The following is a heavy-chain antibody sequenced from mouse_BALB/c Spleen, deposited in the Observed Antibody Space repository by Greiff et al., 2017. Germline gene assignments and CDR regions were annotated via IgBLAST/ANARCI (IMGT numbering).Heavy chain of an antibody. CDR2: IYPGDGDT. Sequence: QVHVKQSGAELVRPGSSVKISCKASGYAFSSYWMNWVKQRPGQGLEWIGQIYPGDGDTNYNGKFKGKATLTVDKSSSTAHMELLSLTSEDSAVYYCGIDNDYWGQGTTLTVSS. V-gene: IGHV1-80*01. CDR3: GIDNDY. CDR1: GYAFSSYW. J-gene: IGHJ2*01.